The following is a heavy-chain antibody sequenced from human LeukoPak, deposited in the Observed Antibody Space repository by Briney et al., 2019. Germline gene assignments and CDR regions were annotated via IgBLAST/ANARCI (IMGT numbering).Heavy chain of an antibody. Sequence: GESLKISCKGSGYSFTTYWVGWVRQMPGNGLEWMGIIYPGDSDTRYGPSFQGQVTISADKSISTAYLQWSSLKASDTAMYYCARRTTWGTAFDYWGQGTLVTVSS. CDR1: GYSFTTYW. CDR2: IYPGDSDT. CDR3: ARRTTWGTAFDY. V-gene: IGHV5-51*01. D-gene: IGHD7-27*01. J-gene: IGHJ4*02.